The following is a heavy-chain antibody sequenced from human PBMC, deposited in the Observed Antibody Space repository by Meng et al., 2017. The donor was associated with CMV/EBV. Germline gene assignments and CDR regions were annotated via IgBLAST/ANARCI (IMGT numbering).Heavy chain of an antibody. Sequence: GYYWGWIRQPPGKGLEWIGEINHSGSTNYNPSLKSRVTISVDTSKNQFSLKLSSVTAADTAVYYCARDRGYNDIVVVPAATPPNFDYWGQGTLVTVSS. J-gene: IGHJ4*02. CDR1: GYY. V-gene: IGHV4-34*01. CDR3: ARDRGYNDIVVVPAATPPNFDY. CDR2: INHSGST. D-gene: IGHD2-2*01.